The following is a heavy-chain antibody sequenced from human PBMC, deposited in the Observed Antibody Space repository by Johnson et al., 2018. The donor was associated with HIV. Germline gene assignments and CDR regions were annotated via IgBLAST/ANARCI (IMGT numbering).Heavy chain of an antibody. D-gene: IGHD3-10*01. CDR1: GFTFSSYW. Sequence: VQLVESGGGLVQPGGSLRLSCAASGFTFSSYWMSWVRQAPGKGLEWVAVISYDGSNKYYADSVKGRFTISRDNSKNTLYLQMNSLRAEDTAVYYCARSGLVQTYYSGSGSYKDAFDIWGQGTMVTVSS. V-gene: IGHV3-30*03. CDR2: ISYDGSNK. J-gene: IGHJ3*02. CDR3: ARSGLVQTYYSGSGSYKDAFDI.